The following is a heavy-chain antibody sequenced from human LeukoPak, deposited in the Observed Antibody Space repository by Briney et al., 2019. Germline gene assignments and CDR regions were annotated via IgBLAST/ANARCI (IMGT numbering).Heavy chain of an antibody. CDR3: TRNNWFDP. CDR1: GGSLSNYY. D-gene: IGHD2/OR15-2a*01. V-gene: IGHV4-34*01. Sequence: PSETLSLTCAVDGGSLSNYYWSWIRQPPGKGLEWIGEINHSASTTHNPSLKSRVTMSVDTSKNQFSLKLTSVTAADTAVYYCTRNNWFDPWGQGTLVTVSS. J-gene: IGHJ5*02. CDR2: INHSAST.